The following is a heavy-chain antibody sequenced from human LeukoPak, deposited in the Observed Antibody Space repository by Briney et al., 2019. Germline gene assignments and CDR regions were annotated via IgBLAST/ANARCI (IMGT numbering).Heavy chain of an antibody. D-gene: IGHD5-18*01. J-gene: IGHJ4*02. V-gene: IGHV3-13*01. CDR1: GFTFSSYD. Sequence: PGGSLRLSCAASGFTFSSYDIHRVRQATGKGLEWASAIGTAGDAYYPGSVKGRFTISRENAKNSLYLQMNSLRAGDTAVYYCARSEQRYSYGIDYWGQGTLVTVSS. CDR3: ARSEQRYSYGIDY. CDR2: IGTAGDA.